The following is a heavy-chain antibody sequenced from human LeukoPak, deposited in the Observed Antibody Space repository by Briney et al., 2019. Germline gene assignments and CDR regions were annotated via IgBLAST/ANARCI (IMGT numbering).Heavy chain of an antibody. CDR1: EYNFASYW. CDR2: IYPENSDT. CDR3: ARLPTSNNWYLGGYYMDV. V-gene: IGHV5-51*01. J-gene: IGHJ6*03. D-gene: IGHD6-13*01. Sequence: GESLKLSCKGSEYNFASYWIAWVRQMPGKGLEWMGIIYPENSDTRYSPSFQGQVTISADESISTAYLQWRSLKASDTAMHYCARLPTSNNWYLGGYYMDVWGTGTTVTVSS.